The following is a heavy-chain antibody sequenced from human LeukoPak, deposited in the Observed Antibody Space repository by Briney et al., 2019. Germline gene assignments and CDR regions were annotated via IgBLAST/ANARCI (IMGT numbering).Heavy chain of an antibody. CDR3: ARDDSGWGYCSSTSCPGFDY. D-gene: IGHD2-2*01. CDR1: GYSFTSYW. V-gene: IGHV1-18*04. Sequence: GESLKISCKGSGYSFTSYWIGWVRQMPGKGLEWMGWISAYNGNTNYAQKLQGRVTMTTDTSTSTAYMELRSLRSDDTAVYYCARDDSGWGYCSSTSCPGFDYWGQGTLVTVSS. J-gene: IGHJ4*02. CDR2: ISAYNGNT.